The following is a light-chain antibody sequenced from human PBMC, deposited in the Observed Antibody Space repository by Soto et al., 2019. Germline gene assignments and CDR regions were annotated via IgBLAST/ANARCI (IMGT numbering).Light chain of an antibody. J-gene: IGKJ1*01. V-gene: IGKV1-39*01. CDR3: QQGDSTPRM. Sequence: DLQMTQSPSSLSASVGDRVTITCRASQSISTYLNWYQQKPGKAPNLLIYAASILQNGVPSRFSGSGSGTDFTLTISSLQPEDFGTYHCQQGDSTPRMLGQGTKVDIK. CDR1: QSISTY. CDR2: AAS.